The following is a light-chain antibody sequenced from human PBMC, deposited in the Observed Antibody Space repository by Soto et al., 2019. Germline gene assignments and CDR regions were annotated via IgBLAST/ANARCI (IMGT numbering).Light chain of an antibody. CDR2: EGN. V-gene: IGLV2-23*01. J-gene: IGLJ1*01. CDR1: VSDVGNFGP. CDR3: CSYVGARTYV. Sequence: QSALTQPVSVSGSPGQSITISCTGSVSDVGNFGPVSWYQQHPGQVPKLIIYEGNRRPSGVSSRFSGSKSGNTASLTISGLQAEDEADYYCCSYVGARTYVFGTGTKLTVL.